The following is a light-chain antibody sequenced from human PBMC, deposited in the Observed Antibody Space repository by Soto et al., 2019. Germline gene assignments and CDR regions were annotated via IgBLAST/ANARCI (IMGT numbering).Light chain of an antibody. V-gene: IGKV3-15*01. CDR1: QSINAH. CDR2: GAS. J-gene: IGKJ1*01. Sequence: EVVMTQSPATLSVSPGERVTLSCRASQSINAHLAWYQQKPGQAPRLLIHGASTRATGIPARFSGSGFGTEFILTISRLHSEDVAVYYCQTYNTWLWTFGQGTKVEIQ. CDR3: QTYNTWLWT.